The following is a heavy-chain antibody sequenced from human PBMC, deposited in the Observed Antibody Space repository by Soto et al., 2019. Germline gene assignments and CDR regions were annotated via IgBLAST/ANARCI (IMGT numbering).Heavy chain of an antibody. CDR1: GGSISSYY. CDR3: ARRYGVAFDI. Sequence: QVQLQESGPGLVKPSETLSLTCTVSGGSISSYYWSWIRQPPGKGLEWIGYIDYSGSTNYNPPRKSRVPISVDTSKNQFSLKLSSVTAADTAVYYCARRYGVAFDIWGQGTMVTVSS. J-gene: IGHJ3*02. D-gene: IGHD3-10*01. V-gene: IGHV4-59*08. CDR2: IDYSGST.